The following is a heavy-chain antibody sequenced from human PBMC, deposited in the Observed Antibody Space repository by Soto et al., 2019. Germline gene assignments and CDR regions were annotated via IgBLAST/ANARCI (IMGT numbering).Heavy chain of an antibody. CDR3: AKWTYLDF. Sequence: PGGSLRLSCRASGFSFASFALAWVRQAPGQGLEWVATIVGSDANTHYADSVKGRFSISRDTSRNTVYLQMNNLRADDTAIYYCAKWTYLDFWGQGTRVTVSS. CDR2: IVGSDANT. D-gene: IGHD5-12*01. J-gene: IGHJ4*02. CDR1: GFSFASFA. V-gene: IGHV3-23*01.